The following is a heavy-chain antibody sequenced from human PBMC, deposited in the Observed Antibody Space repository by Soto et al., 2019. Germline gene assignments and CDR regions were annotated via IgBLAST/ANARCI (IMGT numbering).Heavy chain of an antibody. J-gene: IGHJ6*02. CDR2: IDPSDSYT. CDR3: ARRGYSAACGYYYAMDV. Sequence: GESLKISCKGSGYTFTNFWITWVRQLPGKGLEWMGRIDPSDSYTNYSPSFDGRVTISMDKSINTAYLQWSSLKASDTAIDYCARRGYSAACGYYYAMDVWGRGTTVTVAS. D-gene: IGHD5-18*01. V-gene: IGHV5-10-1*01. CDR1: GYTFTNFW.